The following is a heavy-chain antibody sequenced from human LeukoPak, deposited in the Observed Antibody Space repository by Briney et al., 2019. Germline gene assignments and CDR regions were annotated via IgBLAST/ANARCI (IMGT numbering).Heavy chain of an antibody. V-gene: IGHV3-23*01. Sequence: GGSLRLSCASSGFTFSSYAMSWVRQAPGKGLEWVSAISGSGGSTYYADSVKGRFTISRDNSKNTLYLQMNSLRAEDTAVYHCAKDLNWSGSPPNTFDYWGQGTLVTVSS. CDR3: AKDLNWSGSPPNTFDY. CDR1: GFTFSSYA. J-gene: IGHJ4*02. D-gene: IGHD3-3*01. CDR2: ISGSGGST.